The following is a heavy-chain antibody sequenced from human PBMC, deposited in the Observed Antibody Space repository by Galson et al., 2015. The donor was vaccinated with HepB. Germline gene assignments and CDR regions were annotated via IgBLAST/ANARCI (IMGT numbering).Heavy chain of an antibody. CDR2: IKQDGSEK. V-gene: IGHV3-7*01. D-gene: IGHD4-23*01. J-gene: IGHJ3*02. CDR3: ARVKRGDYGGNSGQDAFDI. CDR1: GFTFSSYW. Sequence: SLRLSCAASGFTFSSYWMSWVRQAPGKGLEWVANIKQDGSEKYYVDSVKGRFTISRDNAKNSLYLQMNSLRAEDTAVYYCARVKRGDYGGNSGQDAFDIWFQGTMVTVTS.